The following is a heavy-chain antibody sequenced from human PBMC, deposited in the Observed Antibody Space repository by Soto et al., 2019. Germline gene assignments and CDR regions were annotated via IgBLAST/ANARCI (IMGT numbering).Heavy chain of an antibody. CDR1: GFTFSSYG. V-gene: IGHV3-30*18. Sequence: LRLSCAASGFTFSSYGMHWVRQAPGKGLEWVAVISYDGSNKYYADSVKGRFTISRDNSKNTLYLQMNSLRAGDTAVYYCAKGFRYYYDSSGYPSDYWGQGTLVTVSS. CDR3: AKGFRYYYDSSGYPSDY. CDR2: ISYDGSNK. J-gene: IGHJ4*02. D-gene: IGHD3-22*01.